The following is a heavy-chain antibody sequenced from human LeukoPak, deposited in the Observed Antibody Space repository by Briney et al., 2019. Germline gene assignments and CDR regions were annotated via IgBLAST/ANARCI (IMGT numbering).Heavy chain of an antibody. Sequence: SETLSLTCTVSGGSISRYYWSWIRQPPGKGLEWIGYIYSSGSTNYNPSLKSRVTISVDSSKNQFSLKLSSVTAADTAVYYCARRFGTSGWVDYWGQGTLVTVSS. CDR2: IYSSGST. V-gene: IGHV4-59*08. D-gene: IGHD6-19*01. J-gene: IGHJ4*02. CDR3: ARRFGTSGWVDY. CDR1: GGSISRYY.